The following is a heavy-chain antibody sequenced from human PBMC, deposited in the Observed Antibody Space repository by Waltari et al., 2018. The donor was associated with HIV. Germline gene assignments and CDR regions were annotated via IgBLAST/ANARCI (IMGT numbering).Heavy chain of an antibody. CDR1: GGSFSGYY. CDR2: INHSGST. J-gene: IGHJ3*02. CDR3: AGSRYDYGDRPRGAFDI. D-gene: IGHD4-17*01. Sequence: QVQLQQWGAGLLKPSETLSLTCAVYGGSFSGYYWSWIRQPPGQVLEWIGEINHSGSTNYNPSLKSRVTISVDTSKNQFSLKLSSVTAADTAVYYCAGSRYDYGDRPRGAFDIWGQGTMVTVSS. V-gene: IGHV4-34*01.